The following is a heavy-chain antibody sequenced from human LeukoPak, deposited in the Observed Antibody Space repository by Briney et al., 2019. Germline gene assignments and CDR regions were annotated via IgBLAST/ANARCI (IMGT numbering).Heavy chain of an antibody. CDR2: MNPNSGNT. D-gene: IGHD4-17*01. Sequence: ASVKVSCKASGYTFISYDINWVRQATGQGLEWMGWMNPNSGNTGYAQKFQGRVTMTRNTSISTAYMELSSLRSEDTAVYYCARSPHLYGDYAMYYYYMDVWGKGTTVTISS. CDR1: GYTFISYD. CDR3: ARSPHLYGDYAMYYYYMDV. V-gene: IGHV1-8*01. J-gene: IGHJ6*03.